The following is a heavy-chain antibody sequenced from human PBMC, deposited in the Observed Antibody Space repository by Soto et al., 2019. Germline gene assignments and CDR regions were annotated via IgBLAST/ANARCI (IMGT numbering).Heavy chain of an antibody. CDR2: IIPFFHAA. D-gene: IGHD2-15*01. J-gene: IGHJ6*02. V-gene: IGHV1-69*01. Sequence: QVQLVQSGAEVKKPGSSVKVYCKASADTFSSSAFSWVRQAPGQGLEGMGGIIPFFHAANYARRFQGRGTIPEDEATSTVYMELSSLRSEDTALYYCARDLISSCRYYGMDVLGQGTTGTVSS. CDR1: ADTFSSSA. CDR3: ARDLISSCRYYGMDV.